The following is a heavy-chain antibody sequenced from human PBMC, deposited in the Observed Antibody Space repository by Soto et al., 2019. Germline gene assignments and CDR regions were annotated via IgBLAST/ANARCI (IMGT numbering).Heavy chain of an antibody. J-gene: IGHJ4*02. Sequence: PSETLSLTCAVYGGSFSGYYWSWIRQPPGKGLEWIGEINHSGSTNYNPSLKSRVTISVDTSKNQFSLKLSSVTAADTAVYYCARVGLKYCSSTSCYAGFDYWGQGTLVTSPQ. V-gene: IGHV4-34*01. CDR3: ARVGLKYCSSTSCYAGFDY. D-gene: IGHD2-2*01. CDR1: GGSFSGYY. CDR2: INHSGST.